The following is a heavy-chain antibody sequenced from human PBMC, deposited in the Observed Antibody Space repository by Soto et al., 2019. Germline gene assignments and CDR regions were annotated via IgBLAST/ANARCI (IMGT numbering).Heavy chain of an antibody. CDR3: AIGMLTVGMDV. CDR2: NYYSVIT. D-gene: IGHD2-8*01. J-gene: IGHJ6*02. CDR1: GGSISSYY. V-gene: IGHV4-59*01. Sequence: QVQLQESGPGLVKPSETLSLTCTVSGGSISSYYWSWIRQPAVKGLEWIGYNYYSVITNYNPSLTSRVNISVETSKNQFSLYLSSVTAADTAVYYCAIGMLTVGMDVWGQGTTVTVSS.